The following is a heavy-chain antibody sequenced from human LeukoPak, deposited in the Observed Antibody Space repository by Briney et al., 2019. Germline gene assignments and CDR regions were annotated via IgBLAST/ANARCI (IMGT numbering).Heavy chain of an antibody. CDR1: GFTFSSYW. V-gene: IGHV3-7*01. CDR3: ARDREAVADYYFDY. D-gene: IGHD6-19*01. Sequence: GGSLRLSCAASGFTFSSYWMSWVRRAPGKGLEWVANIKQDGSEKYYVDSVKGRFTISRDNAKNSLYLQMNSLRAEDTAVYYCARDREAVADYYFDYWGQGTLVTVSS. CDR2: IKQDGSEK. J-gene: IGHJ4*02.